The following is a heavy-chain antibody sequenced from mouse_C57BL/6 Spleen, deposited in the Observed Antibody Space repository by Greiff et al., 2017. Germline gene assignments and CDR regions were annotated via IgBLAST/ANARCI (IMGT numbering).Heavy chain of an antibody. CDR2: INYDGSST. CDR1: GFTFSDYY. D-gene: IGHD1-1*01. V-gene: IGHV5-16*01. Sequence: EVQLVESEGGLVQPGSSMKLSCTASGFTFSDYYMAWVRQVPEKGLEWVANINYDGSSTYYLDSLKSRFIITRDNAKNSLYLQMSSLKSEDTTTYYVARDYGGSYWYFDVWGTGTTVTVAS. J-gene: IGHJ1*03. CDR3: ARDYGGSYWYFDV.